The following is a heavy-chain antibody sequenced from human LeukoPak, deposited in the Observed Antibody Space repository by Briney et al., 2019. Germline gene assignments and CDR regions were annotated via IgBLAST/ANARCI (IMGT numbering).Heavy chain of an antibody. CDR2: INHSGST. J-gene: IGHJ3*02. Sequence: PSETLSLTCAVYGGSFSGYYWSWIRQPPGKGLEWIGEINHSGSTNYNPSLKSRVTISVDTSKNQFSLKLSSVTAADTAVYYCGGELGVVGGDAFDIWGQGTMVTVSS. D-gene: IGHD3-16*01. CDR1: GGSFSGYY. CDR3: GGELGVVGGDAFDI. V-gene: IGHV4-34*01.